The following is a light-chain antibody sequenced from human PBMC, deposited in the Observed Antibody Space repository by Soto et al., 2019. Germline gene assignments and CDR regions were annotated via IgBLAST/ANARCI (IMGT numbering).Light chain of an antibody. CDR2: DVS. CDR1: SSDVGGYNY. V-gene: IGLV2-11*01. Sequence: QSALTQPRSVSGSPGXSXXISXXGTSSDVGGYNYVSWYQQHPGKAPKLMXXDVSKRPSGVPDRFSGSKSGNTASLTISGLQAEDEADYYCCSYAGSYTVLFGGGTKVTVL. CDR3: CSYAGSYTVL. J-gene: IGLJ2*01.